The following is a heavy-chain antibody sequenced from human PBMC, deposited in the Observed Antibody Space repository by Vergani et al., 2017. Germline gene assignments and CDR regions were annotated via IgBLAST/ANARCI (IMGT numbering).Heavy chain of an antibody. CDR3: AREAGPHSI. CDR1: GYTFNTYA. V-gene: IGHV7-4-1*02. Sequence: QVLVVQSGSEFKKPGASVKVSCKTSGYTFNTYAICWVRQAPGQGLEWMGWIKTNNGDPTYDQDFTGRFIFSLDTSASTAYLELNNLKPEDTAFYYCAREAGPHSIWGQGTWVTVSS. CDR2: IKTNNGDP. D-gene: IGHD2-21*01. J-gene: IGHJ6*02.